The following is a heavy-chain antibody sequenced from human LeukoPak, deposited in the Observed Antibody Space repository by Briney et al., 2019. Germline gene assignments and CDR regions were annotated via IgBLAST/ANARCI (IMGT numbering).Heavy chain of an antibody. CDR3: ARGRLGANDY. D-gene: IGHD1-26*01. J-gene: IGHJ4*02. V-gene: IGHV3-7*01. CDR1: GFTFRTYW. Sequence: PGRSLRLSCTASGFTFRTYWMSWVRQAPGKGLEWVANIKQDGSEKYYVDSVKGRFTISRDNAKNSLYLQMNSLRVEDTAVYYCARGRLGANDYWGQGTLVTVSS. CDR2: IKQDGSEK.